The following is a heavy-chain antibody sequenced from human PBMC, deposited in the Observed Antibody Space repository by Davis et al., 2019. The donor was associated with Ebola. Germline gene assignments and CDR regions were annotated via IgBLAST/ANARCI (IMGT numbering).Heavy chain of an antibody. D-gene: IGHD1-1*01. CDR3: ARVDGNWNYFVY. Sequence: ASVKVSCKASGYTLVGHGINWVRQAPGQGLEWMGWISAYNGHTKYAQKVQDRVTMTTDTSTSTAYMELRSLRSDDTAVYYCARVDGNWNYFVYWGQGTLVTVSS. J-gene: IGHJ4*02. V-gene: IGHV1-18*04. CDR2: ISAYNGHT. CDR1: GYTLVGHG.